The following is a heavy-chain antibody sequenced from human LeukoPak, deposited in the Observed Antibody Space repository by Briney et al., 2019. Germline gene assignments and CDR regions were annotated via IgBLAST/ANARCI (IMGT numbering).Heavy chain of an antibody. CDR1: GGSFSGYY. CDR2: IYYSGST. Sequence: SETPSLTCAVYGGSFSGYYWSWIRQHPGKGLEWIGYIYYSGSTYYNPSLKSRVIISVDTSKNQFSLKLSSVTAADTAVYYCARGPGYDILTGYYTWYFDYWGQGTLVTVSS. CDR3: ARGPGYDILTGYYTWYFDY. D-gene: IGHD3-9*01. V-gene: IGHV4-31*11. J-gene: IGHJ4*02.